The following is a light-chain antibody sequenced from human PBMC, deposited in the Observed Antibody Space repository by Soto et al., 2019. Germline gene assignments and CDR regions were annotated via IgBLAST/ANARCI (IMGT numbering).Light chain of an antibody. CDR2: GAS. Sequence: EIVLTQSPGTLSLSPGERATLSCRASQSVSSSYLAWYQQKPGQAPRLLIYGASSRATGIPDRFSGSGSGTDFTLTISRLEPEDFAVYYCQQYGGSPIHTFGQGTKLEIK. CDR1: QSVSSSY. J-gene: IGKJ2*01. V-gene: IGKV3-20*01. CDR3: QQYGGSPIHT.